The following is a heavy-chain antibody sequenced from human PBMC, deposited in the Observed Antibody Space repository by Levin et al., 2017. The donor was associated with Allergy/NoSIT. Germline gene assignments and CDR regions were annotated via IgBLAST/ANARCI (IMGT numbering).Heavy chain of an antibody. Sequence: GGSLRLSCAASGFTVSRSYMSWVRQSPGKGLEWVSMIYSGGTTLYADSVKGRFTISRDTSKNTVYLQMTSLRADDTDKYYCARDRAEYDILTGYLNWGQGTLVTVSS. V-gene: IGHV3-53*01. CDR2: IYSGGTT. D-gene: IGHD3-9*01. CDR3: ARDRAEYDILTGYLN. J-gene: IGHJ4*02. CDR1: GFTVSRSY.